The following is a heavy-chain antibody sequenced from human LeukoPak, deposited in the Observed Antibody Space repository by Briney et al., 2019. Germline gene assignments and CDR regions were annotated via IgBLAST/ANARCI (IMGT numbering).Heavy chain of an antibody. CDR1: GGSFSGYY. CDR3: GSNRFLRESHGSVTGGWYFDV. J-gene: IGHJ2*01. Sequence: SETLSLTCAVCGGSFSGYYWSWIRQPPGKGLEWIGEIDHSGSTNYNPSLKSRVTISVDTPKNQFSLKLSSVTAADTAVYYCGSNRFLRESHGSVTGGWYFDVWDRGTLVTVSS. V-gene: IGHV4-34*01. D-gene: IGHD3-10*01. CDR2: IDHSGST.